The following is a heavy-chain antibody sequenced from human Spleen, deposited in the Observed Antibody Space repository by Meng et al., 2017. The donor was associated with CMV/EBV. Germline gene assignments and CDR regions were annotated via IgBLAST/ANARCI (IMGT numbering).Heavy chain of an antibody. V-gene: IGHV3-23*01. J-gene: IGHJ6*02. CDR3: AKPPGGETGSPYYYYGMDV. D-gene: IGHD1-1*01. Sequence: GGSLRLSCAASRFTFDSYPMTWVRQAPGKGLEWVSSISGGGGSTYYADSAKGRFTISRDNSKDTLSLQMNSLRAEDTAVYYCAKPPGGETGSPYYYYGMDVWGQGTTVTVSS. CDR2: ISGGGGST. CDR1: RFTFDSYP.